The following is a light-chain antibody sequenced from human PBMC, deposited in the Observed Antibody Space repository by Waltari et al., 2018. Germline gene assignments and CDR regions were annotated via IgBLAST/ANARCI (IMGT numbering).Light chain of an antibody. Sequence: DIQMTQSPSSLSASVGDSAPITCRASQRINNYLNWYQQKPGTAPKLLIYAASRLESGVPSRFSGSGSGTDYTLTISGLQPEDFATYYCHQSYSSHSFGQGTKLGVK. CDR3: HQSYSSHS. CDR1: QRINNY. J-gene: IGKJ2*03. V-gene: IGKV1-39*01. CDR2: AAS.